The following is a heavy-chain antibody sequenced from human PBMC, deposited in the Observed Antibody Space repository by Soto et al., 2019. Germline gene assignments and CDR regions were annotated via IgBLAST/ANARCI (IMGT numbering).Heavy chain of an antibody. V-gene: IGHV4-31*03. Sequence: PSETLSLTCTVSGGSISSGGYYWSWIRQHPGKGLEWIGYIYYSGSTYYNPSLKSRVTISVDTSKNQFSLKLSSVTAADTAVYYCARGGDWAGDYGMDFDIWGQGTMVTVSS. J-gene: IGHJ3*02. D-gene: IGHD4-17*01. CDR3: ARGGDWAGDYGMDFDI. CDR2: IYYSGST. CDR1: GGSISSGGYY.